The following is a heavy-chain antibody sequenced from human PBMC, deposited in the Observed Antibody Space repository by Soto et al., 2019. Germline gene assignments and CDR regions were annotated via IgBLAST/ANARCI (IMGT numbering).Heavy chain of an antibody. CDR2: IYYSGST. Sequence: NPSETLSLTCTVSGGSISSGDYYWSWIRQPPGKGLEWIGYIYYSGSTYYNPSLKSRVTISVDTSKNQFSLKLSSVTAADTAVYYCARDSSSTLYYGMDVWGQGTTVTVSS. CDR1: GGSISSGDYY. D-gene: IGHD6-6*01. V-gene: IGHV4-30-4*01. CDR3: ARDSSSTLYYGMDV. J-gene: IGHJ6*02.